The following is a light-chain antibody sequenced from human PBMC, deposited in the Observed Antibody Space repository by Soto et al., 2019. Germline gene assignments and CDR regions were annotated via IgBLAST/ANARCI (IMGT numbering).Light chain of an antibody. CDR1: QSVSSSY. CDR2: GAS. J-gene: IGKJ1*01. Sequence: EILLTQSPGTLSLCPAERTTLSCRASQSVSSSYLAWYQQKPGQAPRLLIYGASSRATGIPDRFSGSGSGTDFTLTISRLEPEDFAVYYCQQYGSSRWTFGQGTKVDIK. CDR3: QQYGSSRWT. V-gene: IGKV3-20*01.